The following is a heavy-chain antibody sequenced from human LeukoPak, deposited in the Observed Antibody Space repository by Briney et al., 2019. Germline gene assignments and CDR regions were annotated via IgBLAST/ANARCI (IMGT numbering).Heavy chain of an antibody. J-gene: IGHJ6*02. CDR3: ARADYYDSSGCYASYYYGMDV. D-gene: IGHD3-22*01. CDR1: GGSVSSGSYY. Sequence: MASETLSLTCTVSGGSVSSGSYYWSWIRQPPGKGLEWIGYIYYSGSTNYNPSLKSRVTISVDTSKNRFSLKLSSVTAADTAVYYCARADYYDSSGCYASYYYGMDVWGQGTTVTVSS. CDR2: IYYSGST. V-gene: IGHV4-61*01.